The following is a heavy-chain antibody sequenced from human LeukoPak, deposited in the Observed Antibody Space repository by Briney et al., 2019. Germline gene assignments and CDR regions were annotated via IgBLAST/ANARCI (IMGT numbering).Heavy chain of an antibody. J-gene: IGHJ5*02. V-gene: IGHV4-39*01. CDR1: GGSISSSSYY. CDR3: ARHSQPYYYDSSGYYHRGFDP. CDR2: IYYSGIT. D-gene: IGHD3-22*01. Sequence: SSETLSLXCTVPGGSISSSSYYWGWIRQPPGKGLEWIGGIYYSGITYYNPSLKRRVSISVDTSKNQFSLKLSSVTAADTAVYYCARHSQPYYYDSSGYYHRGFDPWGQGTLVTVSS.